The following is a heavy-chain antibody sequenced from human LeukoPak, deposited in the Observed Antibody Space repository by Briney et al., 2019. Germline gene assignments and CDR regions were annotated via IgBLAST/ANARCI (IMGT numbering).Heavy chain of an antibody. V-gene: IGHV1-69*04. J-gene: IGHJ4*02. D-gene: IGHD3-22*01. Sequence: SVKVSCKASGGTLSSYALNWVRQAPGQGLEWIGRIIPIFAIVNYAQNFQGRVTITADKSTNTAYMELSSLRFEDTASYYCARADSSGYSLDENFDYWGQGTLVTVSS. CDR2: IIPIFAIV. CDR3: ARADSSGYSLDENFDY. CDR1: GGTLSSYA.